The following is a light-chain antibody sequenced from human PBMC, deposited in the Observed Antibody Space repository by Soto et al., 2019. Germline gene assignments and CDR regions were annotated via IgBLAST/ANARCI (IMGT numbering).Light chain of an antibody. J-gene: IGKJ1*01. CDR3: QQYNSYWWT. V-gene: IGKV1-5*01. Sequence: IQMTQSPSSLSASVGDRVTITCQASQGISSYLAWYQQKPGKAPKLLIYDASSLESGVPSRFSGSGSGTEFTLTISSLQPDDFATYYCQQYNSYWWTFGQGTKVDIK. CDR1: QGISSY. CDR2: DAS.